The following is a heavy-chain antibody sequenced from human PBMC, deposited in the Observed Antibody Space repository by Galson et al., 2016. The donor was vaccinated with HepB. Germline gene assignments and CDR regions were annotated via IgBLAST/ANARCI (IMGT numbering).Heavy chain of an antibody. V-gene: IGHV3-11*04. CDR3: ARDSSSGYVIDAFDI. Sequence: SLRLSCAASGFIFSDYHINWIRQAPGKGLEWISYISSSSNTIHYADSVKGRFTVSRDYAKNLLYLQMNSLRAEDTAVYYCARDSSSGYVIDAFDIWGQGTMVTVSS. CDR2: ISSSSNTI. CDR1: GFIFSDYH. D-gene: IGHD5-12*01. J-gene: IGHJ3*02.